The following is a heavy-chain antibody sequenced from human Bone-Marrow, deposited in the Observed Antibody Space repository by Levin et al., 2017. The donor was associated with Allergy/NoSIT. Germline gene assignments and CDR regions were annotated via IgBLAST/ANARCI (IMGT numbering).Heavy chain of an antibody. Sequence: SETLSLTCTVSGGSISRSPYYWVWIRQPPGKGLEWIGSIYYIGTTYYNPSLKSRLTISVDTSQNQFSLKLRSVTAADTAVYYWARAGRYDYWGQGTLVTVSS. D-gene: IGHD4-17*01. CDR2: IYYIGTT. CDR1: GGSISRSPYY. J-gene: IGHJ4*02. V-gene: IGHV4-39*07. CDR3: ARAGRYDY.